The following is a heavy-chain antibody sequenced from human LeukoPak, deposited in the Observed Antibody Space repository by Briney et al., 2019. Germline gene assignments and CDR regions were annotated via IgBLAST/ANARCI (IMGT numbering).Heavy chain of an antibody. CDR1: GGSISSYY. Sequence: SETLSLTCTVSGGSISSYYWSWIRQPPGKGLEWIGYIYYSGSTNCNPSLKSRVTISVDTSKNQFSLKLSSVTAADTAVYYCARDLGSGSGGFDYWGQGTLVTVSS. D-gene: IGHD1-1*01. CDR3: ARDLGSGSGGFDY. CDR2: IYYSGST. J-gene: IGHJ4*02. V-gene: IGHV4-59*01.